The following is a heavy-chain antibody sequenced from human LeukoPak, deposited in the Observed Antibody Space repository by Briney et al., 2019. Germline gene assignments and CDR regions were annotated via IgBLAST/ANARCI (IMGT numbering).Heavy chain of an antibody. Sequence: GASVKVSCKASGYTFTGYYMHWVRQAPGQGLEWMGWINPNSGGTNYAQKFQGRVTMTRDTSISTAYMELSRLRSDDTAVYYCARGKYCSSTSCSVYFDYWGQGTLVTVSS. CDR2: INPNSGGT. CDR1: GYTFTGYY. CDR3: ARGKYCSSTSCSVYFDY. V-gene: IGHV1-2*02. J-gene: IGHJ4*02. D-gene: IGHD2-2*01.